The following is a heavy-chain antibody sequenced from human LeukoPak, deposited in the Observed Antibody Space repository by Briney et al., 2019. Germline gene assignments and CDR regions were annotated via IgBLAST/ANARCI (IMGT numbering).Heavy chain of an antibody. J-gene: IGHJ4*02. D-gene: IGHD3-16*01. CDR2: ISGSGGST. V-gene: IGHV3-23*01. CDR3: AKDDYAVWVY. CDR1: GFTFSSYA. Sequence: PGGSLRVSCAASGFTFSSYAMSWVRQAPGKGLEWVSAISGSGGSTYYADSVKGRFTIFRDNSKNPLYLQMNSQRAEDTAVYYCAKDDYAVWVYWGQGTLVTVSS.